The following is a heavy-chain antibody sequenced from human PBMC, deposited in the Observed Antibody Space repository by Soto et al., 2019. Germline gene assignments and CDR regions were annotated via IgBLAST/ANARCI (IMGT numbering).Heavy chain of an antibody. Sequence: QLQLQESGPGLVKPSETLSLTCTVSGGSISSSSYYWGWIRQPPGKGLEWIGSIYYSGSTYYNPSLKSRVPISVDTSKTQFSLKLSSVTAADTAVYYCARQSCEVYSRGWYPGYFDYWGQGTLVTVSS. CDR2: IYYSGST. V-gene: IGHV4-39*01. CDR3: ARQSCEVYSRGWYPGYFDY. CDR1: GGSISSSSYY. D-gene: IGHD6-19*01. J-gene: IGHJ4*02.